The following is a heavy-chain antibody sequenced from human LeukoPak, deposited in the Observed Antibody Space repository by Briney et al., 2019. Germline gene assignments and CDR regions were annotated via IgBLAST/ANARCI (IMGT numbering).Heavy chain of an antibody. V-gene: IGHV3-48*01. J-gene: IGHJ3*02. CDR3: ASPTRFHDAFDI. Sequence: GGSLRLSCAASGFTFSSYSMSWVRQAPGKGLEWVSYISSSSSTIYYADSVKGRFTISRDNAKNSLYLQMNSLRAEDTAVYYCASPTRFHDAFDIWGRGTMVTVSS. D-gene: IGHD3-3*01. CDR1: GFTFSSYS. CDR2: ISSSSSTI.